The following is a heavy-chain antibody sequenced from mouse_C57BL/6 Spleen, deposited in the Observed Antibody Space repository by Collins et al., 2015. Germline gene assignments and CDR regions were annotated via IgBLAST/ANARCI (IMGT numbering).Heavy chain of an antibody. CDR1: GFSLSTSGMG. CDR2: IYWDDDK. Sequence: QVTLKESGPGILQPSQTLSLTRSFSGFSLSTSGMGVSWIRQPSGKGLEWLAHIYWDDDKRYNPSLKSRLTISKDTSRNQVFLKITSVDTADTATYYCARRAGYYVVDYWGQGTSVTVSS. J-gene: IGHJ4*01. CDR3: ARRAGYYVVDY. D-gene: IGHD2-3*01. V-gene: IGHV8-12*01.